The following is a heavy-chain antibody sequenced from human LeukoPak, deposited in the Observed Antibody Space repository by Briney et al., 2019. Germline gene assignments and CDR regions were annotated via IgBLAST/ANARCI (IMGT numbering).Heavy chain of an antibody. CDR2: ISGSGGST. J-gene: IGHJ4*02. CDR1: GFTFSSYA. V-gene: IGHV3-23*01. Sequence: GGSLRLSCAASGFTFSSYAMSWVRQAPGKGLEWVSAISGSGGSTYYADSVKGRFTISRDNSKNTLYLQMNSLRAEDTAVYYCTRGPSDFWSGEALYFDYWGQGTLVTVSS. CDR3: TRGPSDFWSGEALYFDY. D-gene: IGHD3-3*01.